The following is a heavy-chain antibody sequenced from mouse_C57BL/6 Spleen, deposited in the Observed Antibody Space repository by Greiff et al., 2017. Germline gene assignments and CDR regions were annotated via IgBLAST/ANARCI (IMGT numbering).Heavy chain of an antibody. J-gene: IGHJ2*01. D-gene: IGHD1-1*01. CDR2: IYPGNSDT. Sequence: EVQLQQSGTVLARPGASVKMSCKTSGYTFTSYWMHWVKQRPGQGLEWIGAIYPGNSDTSYNQKFKGKAKLTAVTSASTAYMELSSLTNEDSAVYYCITTVVATRNYFDYWGQGTTLTVSS. CDR3: ITTVVATRNYFDY. V-gene: IGHV1-5*01. CDR1: GYTFTSYW.